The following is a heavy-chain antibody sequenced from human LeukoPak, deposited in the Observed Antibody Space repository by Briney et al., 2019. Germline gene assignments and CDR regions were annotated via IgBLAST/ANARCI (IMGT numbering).Heavy chain of an antibody. V-gene: IGHV4-4*07. CDR1: GGSISSYY. CDR3: ASGYSYGSFDY. CDR2: IYTSGST. Sequence: SETLSLTCTVPGGSISSYYWSWIRQPAGKGLEWIGRIYTSGSTNYNPSLKSRVTMSVDTSKNQFSLKLSSVTAADTAVYYCASGYSYGSFDYWGQGTLVTVSS. D-gene: IGHD5-18*01. J-gene: IGHJ4*02.